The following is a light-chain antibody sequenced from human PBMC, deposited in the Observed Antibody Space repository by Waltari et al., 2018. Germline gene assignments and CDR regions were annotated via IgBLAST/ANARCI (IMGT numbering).Light chain of an antibody. J-gene: IGLJ3*02. V-gene: IGLV2-14*01. CDR1: SRDVGFYNY. CDR3: NSYTGSSSWV. CDR2: DVS. Sequence: QSALTQPTSVSGSPGQSITISCTGTSRDVGFYNYVSWYQQYPGTVPQRLIYDVSDRPSGVSSRFSGSKSGNTASLTISGLQADDEADYYCNSYTGSSSWVFGGGTKLTVL.